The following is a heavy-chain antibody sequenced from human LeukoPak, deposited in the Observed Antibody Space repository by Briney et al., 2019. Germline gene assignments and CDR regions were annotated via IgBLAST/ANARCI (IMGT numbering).Heavy chain of an antibody. CDR2: IYYSGST. J-gene: IGHJ6*03. CDR3: ARGVPAAIYYYYYMDV. Sequence: SETLSLTCTVSGISITSYYWSWIRQPPGKGLEWIGYIYYSGSTNYNPSLKSRVTISVDTSKNQFSLKLSSVTAADTAVYYCARGVPAAIYYYYYMDVWGKGTTVTVSS. CDR1: GISITSYY. D-gene: IGHD2-2*01. V-gene: IGHV4-59*01.